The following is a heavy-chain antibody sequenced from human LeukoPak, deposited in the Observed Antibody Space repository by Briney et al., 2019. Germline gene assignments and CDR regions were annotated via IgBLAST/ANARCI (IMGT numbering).Heavy chain of an antibody. Sequence: GGSLRLSCAASGFTFSSYAMHWVRQAPGKGLEWVAVISYDGSNKYYADSVKGRFTISRDNSKNTLYLQMNSLRAEDTAVYYCARPLTEMATIIRNSLYFDYWGQGTLVTVSS. CDR2: ISYDGSNK. D-gene: IGHD5-24*01. CDR1: GFTFSSYA. CDR3: ARPLTEMATIIRNSLYFDY. J-gene: IGHJ4*02. V-gene: IGHV3-30-3*01.